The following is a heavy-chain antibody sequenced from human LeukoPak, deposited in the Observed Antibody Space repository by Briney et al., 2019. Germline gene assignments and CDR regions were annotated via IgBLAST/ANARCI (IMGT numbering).Heavy chain of an antibody. CDR2: IYYSGST. CDR1: GGSISSSSYY. V-gene: IGHV4-39*07. J-gene: IGHJ4*02. CDR3: ARDRIAAAAFDY. Sequence: SETLSLTCTVSGGSISSSSYYWGWIRQPPGKGLEWIGSIYYSGSTYYNPSLKSRVTISVDTSKNQFSLKLSSVTAADTAVYYCARDRIAAAAFDYWGQGTLVTVSS. D-gene: IGHD6-13*01.